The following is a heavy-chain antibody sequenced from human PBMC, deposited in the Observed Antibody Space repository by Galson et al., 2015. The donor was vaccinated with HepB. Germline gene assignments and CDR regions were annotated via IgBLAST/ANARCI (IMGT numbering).Heavy chain of an antibody. Sequence: CAISGDSVSSNSAVWNWIRQSPSRGLEWLGRTYYRSKWYKDYALFVKSRISINADVSKNQISLQLNSMTPEDTAIYYCAYGVDVWGQGTTVTVS. CDR2: TYYRSKWYK. CDR3: AYGVDV. V-gene: IGHV6-1*01. CDR1: GDSVSSNSAV. J-gene: IGHJ6*02.